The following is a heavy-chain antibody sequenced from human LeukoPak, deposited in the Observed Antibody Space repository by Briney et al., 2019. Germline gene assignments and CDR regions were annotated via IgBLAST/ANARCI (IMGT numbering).Heavy chain of an antibody. J-gene: IGHJ4*02. CDR1: GFTFSDYY. D-gene: IGHD2-15*01. V-gene: IGHV3-11*06. CDR2: ISSSSTYT. Sequence: AGSPRLSCAASGFTFSDYYMSWIRQAPGKGLEWVSYISSSSTYTNYADSVEGRFTISRDNSKNTLYLQMNSLRAEDTAVYYCAKGLLGYCSGGSCYPHDYWGQGTLVTVSS. CDR3: AKGLLGYCSGGSCYPHDY.